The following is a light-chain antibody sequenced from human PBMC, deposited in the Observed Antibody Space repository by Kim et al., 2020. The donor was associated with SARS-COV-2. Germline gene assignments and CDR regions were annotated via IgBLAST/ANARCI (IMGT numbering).Light chain of an antibody. CDR1: SSVVGVYND. CDR3: SSYTSSSTPYV. V-gene: IGLV2-14*03. Sequence: SITIASTGTSSVVGVYNDVSWYQQHPGKAPKLMIYDVNNRPSGVSNRFSGSESSNTASLTISELQAEDESDYYCSSYTSSSTPYVFGTGTKVTVL. J-gene: IGLJ1*01. CDR2: DVN.